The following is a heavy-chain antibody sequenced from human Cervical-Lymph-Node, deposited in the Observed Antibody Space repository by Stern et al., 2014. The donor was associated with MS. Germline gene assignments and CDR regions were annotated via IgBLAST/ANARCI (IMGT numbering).Heavy chain of an antibody. CDR2: VFYTGNT. CDR3: ASGSTLVTYHDAFDI. Sequence: QLQLQESGPGLVKPSETLSLTCTVSGGSISSYYWNWIRQPPGKGLEWIGSVFYTGNTHYNPSLKSRVTISVDTSKKQFSLKLSSVTAADTAVYYCASGSTLVTYHDAFDIWGQGTVVTFSS. CDR1: GGSISSYY. D-gene: IGHD4-23*01. J-gene: IGHJ3*02. V-gene: IGHV4-59*01.